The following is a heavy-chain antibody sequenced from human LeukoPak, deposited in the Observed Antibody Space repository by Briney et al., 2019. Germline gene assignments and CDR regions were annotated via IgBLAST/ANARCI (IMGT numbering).Heavy chain of an antibody. V-gene: IGHV3-53*01. CDR2: IYSGGNT. J-gene: IGHJ4*02. D-gene: IGHD2-2*01. CDR3: ARGMPGRVCLDY. Sequence: GGSLRLSCAVSGFTVSSNYMSWVRQAPGKGLEWVSVIYSGGNTLYEDSVQGRFTITSDNSHNTLYLQMNSLRAEDTAMYYCARGMPGRVCLDYWGQGTLVTVSS. CDR1: GFTVSSNY.